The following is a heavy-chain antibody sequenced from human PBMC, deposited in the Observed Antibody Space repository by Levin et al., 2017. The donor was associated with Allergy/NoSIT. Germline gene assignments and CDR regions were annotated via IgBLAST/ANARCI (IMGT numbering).Heavy chain of an antibody. V-gene: IGHV6-1*01. Sequence: SQTLSLTCAISGDNVSSNSGAWNWLRQSPSRGLAWLGRTYYRSKWFNDYAVSVKIRIIINPDTSKNQFSLQLNSVTPEDTAVYYCAREIPTSSGSYATFGYWGQGTLVTVSS. CDR1: GDNVSSNSGA. CDR2: TYYRSKWFN. J-gene: IGHJ4*02. D-gene: IGHD6-19*01. CDR3: AREIPTSSGSYATFGY.